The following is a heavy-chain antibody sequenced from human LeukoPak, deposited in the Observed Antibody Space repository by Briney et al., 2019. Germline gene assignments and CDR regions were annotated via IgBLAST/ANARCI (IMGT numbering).Heavy chain of an antibody. CDR1: GYTLTDLS. Sequence: ASVKVSCKVSGYTLTDLSMHWVRQAPVKGLEWMGGFDPEDGETIYAQKFQGRVTMTRSTSMSTAYMELSSLKSEDTAVYYCTRGPPNSGYDYWGQGTLVTVSS. CDR3: TRGPPNSGYDY. J-gene: IGHJ4*02. CDR2: FDPEDGET. V-gene: IGHV1-24*01. D-gene: IGHD7-27*01.